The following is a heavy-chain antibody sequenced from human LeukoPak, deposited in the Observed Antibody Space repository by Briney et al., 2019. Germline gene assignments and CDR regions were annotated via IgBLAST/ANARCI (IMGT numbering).Heavy chain of an antibody. Sequence: GGSLRLSCAASGFTFSGYWMHWVRQAPGKGLVRVSRINSDGSSTSYADSVKGRFTISRDSAKNTLYLQMNSLRAEDTAVYYCVRDGYSYGFMLAFDIWGLGARVTVSS. CDR2: INSDGSST. V-gene: IGHV3-74*01. CDR3: VRDGYSYGFMLAFDI. D-gene: IGHD5-18*01. CDR1: GFTFSGYW. J-gene: IGHJ3*02.